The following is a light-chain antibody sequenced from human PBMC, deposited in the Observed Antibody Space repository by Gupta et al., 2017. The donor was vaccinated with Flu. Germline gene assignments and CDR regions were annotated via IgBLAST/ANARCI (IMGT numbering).Light chain of an antibody. Sequence: QPVLTPPPSASGTPGRRVTISCSGTRSNIGDNFVYWYQQVPGMAPKLLIYWNDRRPSGVPDRFSDSKSGTAASLAISGLRSGGEADNYCAAWDDILLWVFGGGTKLTVL. V-gene: IGLV1-47*01. CDR2: WND. J-gene: IGLJ3*02. CDR1: RSNIGDNF. CDR3: AAWDDILLWV.